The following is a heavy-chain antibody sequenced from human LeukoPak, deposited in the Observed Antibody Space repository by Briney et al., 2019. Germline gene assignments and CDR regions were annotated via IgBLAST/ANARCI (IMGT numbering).Heavy chain of an antibody. CDR2: IDPSDSYT. D-gene: IGHD3-10*01. V-gene: IGHV5-10-1*01. CDR3: ARARGDHYSFDY. J-gene: IGHJ4*02. Sequence: GESLKISCKGYGYSFTSFWIIWVRQMPGKGLEWMGRIDPSDSYTNYSPSLQGHVTISADKSISAAYLQWSNLKASDTAMYYCARARGDHYSFDYWGQGTLVTVSS. CDR1: GYSFTSFW.